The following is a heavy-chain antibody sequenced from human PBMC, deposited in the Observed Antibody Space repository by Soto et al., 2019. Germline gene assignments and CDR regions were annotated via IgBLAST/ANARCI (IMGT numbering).Heavy chain of an antibody. CDR3: ARDRVGSPTYYDYIWGSSNQDAFDI. CDR1: GGSISSYY. V-gene: IGHV4-59*01. CDR2: IYYSGST. J-gene: IGHJ3*02. Sequence: SETLSLTCTVSGGSISSYYWSWFRQPPGKGLEWIGYIYYSGSTNYNPSLKSRVTISVDTSKNQFSLKLSSVTAADTAVYYCARDRVGSPTYYDYIWGSSNQDAFDIWGQGTMVTVSS. D-gene: IGHD3-16*01.